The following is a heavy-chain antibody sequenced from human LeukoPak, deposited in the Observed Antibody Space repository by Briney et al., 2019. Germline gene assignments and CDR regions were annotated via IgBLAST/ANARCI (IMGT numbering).Heavy chain of an antibody. Sequence: SETLSLTCTVSGGSISTYYWSWIRQSAGKGLEWIGRIYTSGDTNYNPSLKSRVTLSLDKSKNQFFLQLTSVTAADTAAYYCARDRDNVATYDIGYWGQGTLVTVSS. J-gene: IGHJ4*02. CDR2: IYTSGDT. D-gene: IGHD5-12*01. CDR1: GGSISTYY. V-gene: IGHV4-4*07. CDR3: ARDRDNVATYDIGY.